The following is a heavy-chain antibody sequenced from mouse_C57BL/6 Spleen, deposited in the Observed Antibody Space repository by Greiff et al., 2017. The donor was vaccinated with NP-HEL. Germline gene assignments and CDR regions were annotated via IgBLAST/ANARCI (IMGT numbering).Heavy chain of an antibody. CDR3: ARVLHYYGSSYTFDY. J-gene: IGHJ2*01. CDR2: ISYDGSN. D-gene: IGHD1-1*01. V-gene: IGHV3-6*01. Sequence: ESGPGLVKPSQSLSLTCSVTGYSITSGYYWNWIRQFPGNKLEWMGYISYDGSNNYNPSLKNRISITRDTSKNQFFLKLNSVTTEDTATYYCARVLHYYGSSYTFDYWGQGTTLTVSS. CDR1: GYSITSGYY.